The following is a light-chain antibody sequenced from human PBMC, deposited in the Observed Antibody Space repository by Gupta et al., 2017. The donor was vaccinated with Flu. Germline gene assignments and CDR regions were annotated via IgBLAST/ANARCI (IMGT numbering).Light chain of an antibody. J-gene: IGKJ2*03. V-gene: IGKV1-39*01. CDR2: AAS. Sequence: DIQMTQSPSSLSASVGDRVTITCRASQSIGNSLNWYQQRPGKAPKLLIAAASSLQTAVPSRFSGSGSGTDFTLTIRSLQPEDFATYYCQQSYSPRSSFGQGTKVEIK. CDR1: QSIGNS. CDR3: QQSYSPRSS.